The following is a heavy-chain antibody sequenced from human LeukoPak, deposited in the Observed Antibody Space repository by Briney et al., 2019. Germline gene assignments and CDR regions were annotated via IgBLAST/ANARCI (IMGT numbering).Heavy chain of an antibody. J-gene: IGHJ4*02. CDR3: ARMARGSLIDY. CDR1: GFSLSTSGMR. Sequence: SGPTLVNPPQTLTLTCTFSGFSLSTSGMRVIWIRQPPGKALEWLARIDWDDDKFYSTSLKTRLTISKDTSKNQVVLTMTNMDPVDTATYYCARMARGSLIDYWGQGTLVTVSS. CDR2: IDWDDDK. D-gene: IGHD1-26*01. V-gene: IGHV2-70*04.